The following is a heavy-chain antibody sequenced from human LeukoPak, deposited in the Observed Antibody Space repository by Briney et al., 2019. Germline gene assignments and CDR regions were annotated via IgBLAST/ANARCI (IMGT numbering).Heavy chain of an antibody. V-gene: IGHV5-51*01. J-gene: IGHJ4*02. CDR2: IYPGDSDT. CDR1: GYSFTSYW. Sequence: GESLKISCKGSGYSFTSYWIGWVRQMPGKGLEWMGIIYPGDSDTRYSPSFQGQVTISADKSISTAYLQWSSLKASDTAMYYCARQPYYYDSSGYSPVNFDYRGQGTLVTVSS. D-gene: IGHD3-22*01. CDR3: ARQPYYYDSSGYSPVNFDY.